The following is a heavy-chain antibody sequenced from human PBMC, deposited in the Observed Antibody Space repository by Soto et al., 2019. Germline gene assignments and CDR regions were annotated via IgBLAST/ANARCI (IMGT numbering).Heavy chain of an antibody. J-gene: IGHJ4*02. CDR3: AKDRKSDSGWYWDY. Sequence: PGGSLRLSCAVSGFTFSSYAMSWVRQAPGKGLEWVSGISGSGGSNCSADSVKGRFTISRDNSKNTLYLQMNSLRAEDTAVYYCAKDRKSDSGWYWDYWGQGTLVTVSS. CDR1: GFTFSSYA. V-gene: IGHV3-23*01. CDR2: ISGSGGSN. D-gene: IGHD6-19*01.